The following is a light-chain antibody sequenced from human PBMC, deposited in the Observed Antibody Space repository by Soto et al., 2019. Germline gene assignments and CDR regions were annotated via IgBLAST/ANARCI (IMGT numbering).Light chain of an antibody. V-gene: IGKV3-11*01. Sequence: EIVLTQSPATLSLSPGERATLSCRASQSVSSYLAWYQQKPGQAPRLLIYDASNRATGIPARFSGSGSGTDFTLTISSLEPXDFXXXXXXXXXXWPPWTFGQGTKVEIK. CDR2: DAS. CDR1: QSVSSY. J-gene: IGKJ1*01. CDR3: XXXXXWPPWT.